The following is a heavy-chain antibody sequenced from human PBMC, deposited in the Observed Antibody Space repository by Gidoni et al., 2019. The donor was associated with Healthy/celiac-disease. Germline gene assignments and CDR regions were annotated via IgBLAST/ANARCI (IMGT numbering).Heavy chain of an antibody. D-gene: IGHD2-2*01. CDR2: IYHSGST. Sequence: QVQLQESRPGLVKPSGTLSLTCAVSGGSIRSRNWWSWVRQPPGKGLEWIGEIYHSGSTNYNPTSKSRVTISVDKSKNQFSLKLSSVTDADTAVDYCARDPVGAHCSSTSCSVGMDVWGQGTTVTVSS. J-gene: IGHJ6*02. CDR1: GGSIRSRNW. CDR3: ARDPVGAHCSSTSCSVGMDV. V-gene: IGHV4-4*02.